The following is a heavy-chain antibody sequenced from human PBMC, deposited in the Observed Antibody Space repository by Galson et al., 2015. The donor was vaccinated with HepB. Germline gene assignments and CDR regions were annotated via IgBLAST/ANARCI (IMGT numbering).Heavy chain of an antibody. J-gene: IGHJ4*02. CDR1: GYSFTSYW. CDR2: IYPGDSDT. V-gene: IGHV5-51*01. D-gene: IGHD4-11*01. Sequence: QSGAEVKKPGESLKISCKGSGYSFTSYWIGWVRQMPGKGLEWMGIIYPGDSDTRYSPSFQGQVTISADKSISTAYLQWSSLRAEDTAVYYCAKDMTTLTTCCGAYDSWGQGTLVTVSS. CDR3: AKDMTTLTTCCGAYDS.